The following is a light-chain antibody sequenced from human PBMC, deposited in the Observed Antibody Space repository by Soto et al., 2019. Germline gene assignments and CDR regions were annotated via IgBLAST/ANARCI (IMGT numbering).Light chain of an antibody. CDR1: QSVSSSY. CDR2: GAS. V-gene: IGKV3-20*01. Sequence: EIVLTQSPGTLSLSPGERATLSCRASQSVSSSYLAWYQQKPGQAPRLLIYGASSRATGIPDRFSGSGSGTDFTLTISRLEPEDFAVYYCLQYGSSPPYTFGQGTQLEIK. J-gene: IGKJ2*01. CDR3: LQYGSSPPYT.